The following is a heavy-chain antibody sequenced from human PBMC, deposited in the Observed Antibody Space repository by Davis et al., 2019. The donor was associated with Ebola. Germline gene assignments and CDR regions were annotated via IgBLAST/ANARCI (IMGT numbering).Heavy chain of an antibody. J-gene: IGHJ4*02. Sequence: ASVKVSCKASGYTFTSYIITWVRQAPGQGLEWMGWISAYNGNTKYAQKLQDRVTMTTDTSTSTAYMEVGILRSDDTAVYYCARAQFPTTSDHWGQGTLVTVSS. CDR2: ISAYNGNT. CDR3: ARAQFPTTSDH. V-gene: IGHV1-18*04. CDR1: GYTFTSYI. D-gene: IGHD1-1*01.